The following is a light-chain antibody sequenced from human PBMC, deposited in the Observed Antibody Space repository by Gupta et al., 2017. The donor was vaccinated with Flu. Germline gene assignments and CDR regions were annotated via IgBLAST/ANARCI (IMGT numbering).Light chain of an antibody. Sequence: DIQMPQSPSSLSAFVGDRVTITCRASQRIGRSLNWYQQKPGKAPKLLIAAASTLRIGVPARCGGGGAGKDCTRTGSSVQDEVVATYSWQQVYWAPPPFGRGTKVEI. CDR1: QRIGRS. J-gene: IGKJ4*01. CDR2: AAS. CDR3: QQVYWAPPP. V-gene: IGKV1-39*01.